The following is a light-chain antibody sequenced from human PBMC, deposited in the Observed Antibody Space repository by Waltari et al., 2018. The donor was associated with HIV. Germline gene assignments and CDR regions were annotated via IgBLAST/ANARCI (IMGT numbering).Light chain of an antibody. CDR3: CSYSGDYV. V-gene: IGLV2-11*01. Sequence: QSVLTQPRSVSGSPGQSFTISCVGIHSAVSSDRFVSWYQQYAGKPPRLLIYDVNKRPSGVPHRFSGSKSGDTASLTISGLQADDEADYFCCSYSGDYVFGTGTEVTVL. CDR2: DVN. J-gene: IGLJ1*01. CDR1: HSAVSSDRF.